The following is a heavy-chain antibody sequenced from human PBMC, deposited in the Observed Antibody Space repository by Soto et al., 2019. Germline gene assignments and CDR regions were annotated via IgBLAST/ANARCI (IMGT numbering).Heavy chain of an antibody. V-gene: IGHV1-3*01. CDR1: GYGLDSNS. Sequence: SAELPCKDCGYGLDSNSRCWVRQEKGKRLEWMGWINAGNGNTKYSQKFQGRVTITRDTSASTAYMELSSLRSEDTAVYYCAGGGYCSSTSCYTRRAFDYWVQG. CDR2: INAGNGNT. CDR3: AGGGYCSSTSCYTRRAFDY. D-gene: IGHD2-2*02. J-gene: IGHJ4*02.